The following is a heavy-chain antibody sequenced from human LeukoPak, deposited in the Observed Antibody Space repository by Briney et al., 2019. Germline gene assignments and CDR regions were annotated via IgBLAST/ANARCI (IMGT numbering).Heavy chain of an antibody. CDR1: GDTIGSYY. J-gene: IGHJ2*01. CDR3: ARYATGRYFVL. CDR2: IYYNGDT. Sequence: PAETLTLTCPMSGDTIGSYYRSWIRQAPGQGLVWIAYIYYNGDTNYNPSFANRVTISVDTYKKQFSLNVTSVTAADAAVYYCARYATGRYFVLWGRGTLVTVSS. V-gene: IGHV4-59*01. D-gene: IGHD2-2*01.